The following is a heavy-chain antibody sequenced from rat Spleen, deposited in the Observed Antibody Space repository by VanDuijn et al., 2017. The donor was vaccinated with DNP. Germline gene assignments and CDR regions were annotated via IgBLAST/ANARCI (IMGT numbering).Heavy chain of an antibody. V-gene: IGHV5S10*01. CDR2: IVYDGSGT. CDR1: GFTFSDYS. Sequence: EVQLVESGGGLVQPGRSLKLSCAASGFTFSDYSMAWVRQAPKKGLEWVATIVYDGSGTYYGDSVTGRFTISRDNAKRTLYLKMDSLRSEDTATYYCATHGSISTISTGAMDVWGQGTSVTVSS. J-gene: IGHJ4*01. D-gene: IGHD1-2*01. CDR3: ATHGSISTISTGAMDV.